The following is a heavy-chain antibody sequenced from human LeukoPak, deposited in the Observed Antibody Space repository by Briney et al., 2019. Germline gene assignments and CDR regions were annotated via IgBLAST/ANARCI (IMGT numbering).Heavy chain of an antibody. CDR1: GFTFSSYS. CDR3: ARDVGGYSYGYHY. Sequence: GGSLRLSCAASGFTFSSYSMNWVRQAPGKGLEWVSSISSSSSYIYYADSVKGRFTISRDNSKNTLYLQMNSLRAEDTAVYYCARDVGGYSYGYHYWGQGTLVTVSS. D-gene: IGHD5-18*01. V-gene: IGHV3-21*01. J-gene: IGHJ4*02. CDR2: ISSSSSYI.